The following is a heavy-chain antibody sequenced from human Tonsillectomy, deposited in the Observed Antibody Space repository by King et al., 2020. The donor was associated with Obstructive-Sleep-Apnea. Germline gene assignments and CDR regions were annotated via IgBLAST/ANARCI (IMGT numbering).Heavy chain of an antibody. V-gene: IGHV4-31*03. D-gene: IGHD2-2*01. CDR2: IYYRGRI. J-gene: IGHJ4*02. Sequence: QLQESGPGLVKPSQTLSLTCTVSGGSISNGGYYWNWIRQHPGKGLEWIGYIYYRGRIYYNPSLKSRVSISVDTSKNQFSLRLSSVTAADTAVYYCASGQDIVVSDHWGQGTLVTVSS. CDR1: GGSISNGGYY. CDR3: ASGQDIVVSDH.